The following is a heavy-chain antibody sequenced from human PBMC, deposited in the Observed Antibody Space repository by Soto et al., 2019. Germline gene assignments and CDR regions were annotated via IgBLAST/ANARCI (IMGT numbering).Heavy chain of an antibody. CDR3: AKPRSEYSSSWAYFDY. V-gene: IGHV3-30*18. D-gene: IGHD6-6*01. CDR2: ISYDGSNK. J-gene: IGHJ4*02. Sequence: GGSLRLSCAASGFTFSSYGMHWVRQAPGKGLEWVAVISYDGSNKYYADSVKGRFTISRDNSKNTLYLQMNSLRAEDTAVYYCAKPRSEYSSSWAYFDYWGQGTLVTV. CDR1: GFTFSSYG.